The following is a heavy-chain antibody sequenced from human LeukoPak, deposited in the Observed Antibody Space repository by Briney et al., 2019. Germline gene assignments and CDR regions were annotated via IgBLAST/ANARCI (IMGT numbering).Heavy chain of an antibody. J-gene: IGHJ4*02. V-gene: IGHV4-34*01. D-gene: IGHD6-13*01. CDR3: ARVVWEGPQLVFDY. CDR2: INHSGST. CDR1: GGSFSGYY. Sequence: PSETLSLTCAVYGGSFSGYYWSWIRQPPGKGLEWIGEINHSGSTNYNPSLKSRVTISVDTSKNQFSLKLSSVTAADTAVYYCARVVWEGPQLVFDYWGQGTLVTVSS.